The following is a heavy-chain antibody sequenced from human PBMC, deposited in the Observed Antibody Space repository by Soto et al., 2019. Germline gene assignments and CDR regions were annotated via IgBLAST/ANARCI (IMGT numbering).Heavy chain of an antibody. D-gene: IGHD1-26*01. V-gene: IGHV1-18*01. CDR1: GYTFTSYG. CDR3: PRAASVGATTSFDP. CDR2: ISAYNGNT. Sequence: ASVTVSCTAPGYTFTSYGISWVRQAPGQGLEWMGWISAYNGNTNYAQKLQGRVTMTTDTSTSTAYMELRSLRSDDTAVYYCPRAASVGATTSFDPWGQGTLVTV. J-gene: IGHJ5*02.